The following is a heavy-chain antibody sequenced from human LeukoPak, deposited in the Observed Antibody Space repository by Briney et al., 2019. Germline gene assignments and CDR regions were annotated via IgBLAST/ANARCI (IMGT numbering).Heavy chain of an antibody. D-gene: IGHD4-17*01. CDR1: GFTFTNYA. J-gene: IGHJ1*01. Sequence: GGSLRLSCAGSGFTFTNYAMIWVRQAPGKGLEWVSAINGRGGHTYYADSVKGRFTISRDNSKNTLYLQMNSLRAEDTAVYYCAKDPNGDYVGAFDFQRWGQGTQVTVSS. CDR2: INGRGGHT. V-gene: IGHV3-23*01. CDR3: AKDPNGDYVGAFDFQR.